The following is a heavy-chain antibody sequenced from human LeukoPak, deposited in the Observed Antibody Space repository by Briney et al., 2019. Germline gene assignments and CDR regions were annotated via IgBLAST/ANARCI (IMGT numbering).Heavy chain of an antibody. Sequence: PGGSLRLSCAASGFTFISHWMNWVRQAPGKGLEWVANIKQDGSEKYYVDSVKGRFTISRDNAKNSLFLQMNSLRAEDTAVYYCAREYSAMVIYYWGQGTLVTVSS. V-gene: IGHV3-7*01. CDR2: IKQDGSEK. CDR1: GFTFISHW. CDR3: AREYSAMVIYY. D-gene: IGHD5-18*01. J-gene: IGHJ4*02.